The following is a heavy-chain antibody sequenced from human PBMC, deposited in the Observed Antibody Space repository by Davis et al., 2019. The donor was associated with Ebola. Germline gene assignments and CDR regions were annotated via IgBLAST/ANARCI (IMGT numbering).Heavy chain of an antibody. CDR3: ARERREYVKGYAATFSHFYYGLDV. V-gene: IGHV4-61*01. CDR2: VYYSGTI. CDR1: DGSVSSATYY. Sequence: SETLSLTCLVSDGSVSSATYYWTWVRQPPGKGLEWIGSVYYSGTINYNPSLKGRVTISVDTSNNQFSLRLTSVTAADTAVYYCARERREYVKGYAATFSHFYYGLDVWGEGTTVTVSS. D-gene: IGHD5-12*01. J-gene: IGHJ6*04.